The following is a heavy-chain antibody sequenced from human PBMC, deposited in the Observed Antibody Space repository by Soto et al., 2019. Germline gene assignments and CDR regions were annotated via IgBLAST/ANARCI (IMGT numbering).Heavy chain of an antibody. D-gene: IGHD1-1*01. J-gene: IGHJ6*03. Sequence: QVQLVESGGGVVQPGRSLRLSCAASGFTFSSYGMHWVRQAPGKGLEWVAVISYDGSNKYYADSVKGRFTISRDNSKHTLYLQMNSLRAEDTAGYYCAKKALLDYYYYYDMDVWGKGTTVTVSS. V-gene: IGHV3-30*18. CDR3: AKKALLDYYYYYDMDV. CDR1: GFTFSSYG. CDR2: ISYDGSNK.